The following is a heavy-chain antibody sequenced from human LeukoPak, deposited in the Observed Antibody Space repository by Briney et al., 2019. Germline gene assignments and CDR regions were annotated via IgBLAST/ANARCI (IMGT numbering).Heavy chain of an antibody. J-gene: IGHJ4*02. CDR3: AKDSCSGGSCYHDY. CDR2: ISGSGGST. D-gene: IGHD2-15*01. CDR1: GFTFSSNA. Sequence: GGSLRLSCAASGFTFSSNAMSWFGQAPGRGLKWVSAISGSGGSTYYADSVKGRFTISRDNSKNTLYLQMNSLRAEDTAVYYCAKDSCSGGSCYHDYWGQGTLVTVSS. V-gene: IGHV3-23*01.